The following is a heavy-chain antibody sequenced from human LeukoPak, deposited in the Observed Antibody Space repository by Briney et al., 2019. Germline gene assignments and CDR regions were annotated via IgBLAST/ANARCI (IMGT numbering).Heavy chain of an antibody. J-gene: IGHJ4*02. CDR3: ATDSDDF. CDR1: RYTFNKYG. V-gene: IGHV1-18*01. CDR2: VSLYESDT. Sequence: ASVKVSCKTSRYTFNKYGLTWVRQAPGQGLEWKGWVSLYESDTKYGQNFQGRVTLTTDSSTYTAYLELKSLRFDDTAVYYCATDSDDFWGQGTLVAVSS.